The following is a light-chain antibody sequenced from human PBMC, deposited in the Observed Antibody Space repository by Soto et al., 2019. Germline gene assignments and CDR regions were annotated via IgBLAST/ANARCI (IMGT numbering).Light chain of an antibody. Sequence: QSAVTQPASVSGSPGQSITISCTGTSSDVGGYNFVSWYQQHPGKAPRLMIFEVNNRPSGVSDRFSGSKSGNTASLTISGLQAEDVAYYYCSSYTFSSTLVVFGGGTKLTVL. J-gene: IGLJ3*02. CDR1: SSDVGGYNF. CDR2: EVN. V-gene: IGLV2-14*01. CDR3: SSYTFSSTLVV.